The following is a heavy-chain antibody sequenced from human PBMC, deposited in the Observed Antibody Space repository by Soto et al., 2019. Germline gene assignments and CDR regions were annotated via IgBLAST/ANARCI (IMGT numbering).Heavy chain of an antibody. CDR3: GRDSVPSCFDP. D-gene: IGHD3-10*01. Sequence: PSETLSLTCTVSGGSISSYYWSWIRQPAGKGLEWIGRIYTSGSTNYKPSLKSRVTMSVDTSKNQFSLKLSSVTAADTAVYYCGRDSVPSCFDPWGQGPRVTVSS. CDR2: IYTSGST. J-gene: IGHJ5*02. CDR1: GGSISSYY. V-gene: IGHV4-4*07.